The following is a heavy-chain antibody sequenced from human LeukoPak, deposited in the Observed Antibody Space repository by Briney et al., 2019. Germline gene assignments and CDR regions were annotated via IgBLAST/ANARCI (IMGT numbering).Heavy chain of an antibody. CDR1: GFTFSSYA. D-gene: IGHD6-19*01. CDR2: ITGGGST. Sequence: GGSLRLSCAAFGFTFSSYAMSWVRQAPGKGLEWVSAITGGGSTFYADSVRGRFTISRDNSKNTLYLQMNSLRAEDTAVYYCAKRVGSGWYYFDYWGQGTLVTVSS. J-gene: IGHJ4*02. CDR3: AKRVGSGWYYFDY. V-gene: IGHV3-23*01.